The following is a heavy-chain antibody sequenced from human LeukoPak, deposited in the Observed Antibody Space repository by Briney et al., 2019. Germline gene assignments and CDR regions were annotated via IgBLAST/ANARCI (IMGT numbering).Heavy chain of an antibody. CDR2: FNPEDGET. J-gene: IGHJ3*02. Sequence: ASVNVSCKVSGYTLTELSMHWVRHAPRKGPEWRGGFNPEDGETMYAQKFPGRVTMTEDTSTDTTYKVLTSLRSEHTADKDGAKEGKTWGLSSGAFDIWGEGTMVTVSS. CDR1: GYTLTELS. D-gene: IGHD7-27*01. V-gene: IGHV1-24*01. CDR3: AKEGKTWGLSSGAFDI.